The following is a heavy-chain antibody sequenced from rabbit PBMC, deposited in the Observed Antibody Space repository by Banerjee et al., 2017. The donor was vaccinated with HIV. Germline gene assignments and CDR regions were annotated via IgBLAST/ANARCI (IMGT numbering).Heavy chain of an antibody. D-gene: IGHD4-1*01. J-gene: IGHJ4*01. V-gene: IGHV1S45*01. Sequence: QEQLKESGGGLVQPGGSLKLSCKASGFDFSRYYMSWVRQAPGMGLEWIGYIDTGSGSTVYATWVNGRFTISKTSSTTVTLQMTSLTAADTATYFCARDGSGWGANFNLWGQGTLVTVS. CDR2: IDTGSGST. CDR1: GFDFSRYYM. CDR3: ARDGSGWGANFNL.